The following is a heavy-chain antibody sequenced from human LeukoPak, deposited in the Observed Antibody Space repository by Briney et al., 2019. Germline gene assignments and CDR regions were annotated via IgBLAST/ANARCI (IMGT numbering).Heavy chain of an antibody. CDR3: ARRYSNSFDY. CDR1: GFTFSDYY. J-gene: IGHJ4*02. Sequence: GGSLRLSCAASGFTFSDYYMTWIRQAPGKRLEWVSYISNSGGTIYYTDSVKDRFTISRDNAKNSLYLQMNSLRAEDTAVYYCARRYSNSFDYWGQGTLVTVSS. CDR2: ISNSGGTI. V-gene: IGHV3-11*01. D-gene: IGHD4-11*01.